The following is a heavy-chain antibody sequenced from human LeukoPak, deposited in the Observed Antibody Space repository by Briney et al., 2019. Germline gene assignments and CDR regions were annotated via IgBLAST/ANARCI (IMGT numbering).Heavy chain of an antibody. V-gene: IGHV4-4*07. CDR2: IYTSGST. CDR3: ARLYDSSGYYTDTSYNWFDP. J-gene: IGHJ5*02. D-gene: IGHD3-22*01. Sequence: PSETLSLTCTVSGGSISSYYWGWIRQPAGKGLEWIGRIYTSGSTNYNPSLKSRVTMSVDTSKNQFSLKLSSVTAADTAVYYCARLYDSSGYYTDTSYNWFDPWGQGTLVTVSS. CDR1: GGSISSYY.